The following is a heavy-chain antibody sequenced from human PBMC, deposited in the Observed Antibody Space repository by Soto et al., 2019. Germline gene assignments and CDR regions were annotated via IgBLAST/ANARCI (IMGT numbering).Heavy chain of an antibody. V-gene: IGHV4-39*01. CDR3: ARHPKDSPPLYDFWSGSIWPLYYFDY. CDR1: GCSISSSSYY. Sequence: PSETLSLTCTVSGCSISSSSYYWGWIRQPPGKGLEWIGSIYYSGSTYYNPSLKSRVTISVDTSKNQFSLKLSSVTAADTAVYYCARHPKDSPPLYDFWSGSIWPLYYFDYWGQGTLVTVSS. CDR2: IYYSGST. J-gene: IGHJ4*02. D-gene: IGHD3-3*01.